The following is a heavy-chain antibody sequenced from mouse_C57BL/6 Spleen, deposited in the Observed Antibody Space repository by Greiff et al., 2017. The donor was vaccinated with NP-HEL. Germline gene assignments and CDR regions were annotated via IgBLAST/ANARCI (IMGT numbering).Heavy chain of an antibody. CDR2: ISDGGSYT. D-gene: IGHD1-1*01. CDR3: AREDYGSPFAY. Sequence: EVQVVESGGGLVKPGGSLKLSCAASGFTFSSYAMSWVRQTPEKRLEWVATISDGGSYTYYPDNVKGRFTISRDNAKNNLYLQMSHLKSEDTAMYYCAREDYGSPFAYWGQGTLVTVSA. CDR1: GFTFSSYA. V-gene: IGHV5-4*01. J-gene: IGHJ3*01.